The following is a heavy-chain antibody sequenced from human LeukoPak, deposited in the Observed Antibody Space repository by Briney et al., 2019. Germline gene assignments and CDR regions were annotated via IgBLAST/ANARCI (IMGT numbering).Heavy chain of an antibody. Sequence: SETLSLTCTVSGGSISSYYWSWIRQPAGKGLEWIGRIYTSGSTNYNPSLKSRVTISVDTSKNQFSLKLSSVTAADTAVYYCARSNYDFWSGNYYYMDVWGKGTTVTVSS. CDR1: GGSISSYY. D-gene: IGHD3-3*01. CDR2: IYTSGST. CDR3: ARSNYDFWSGNYYYMDV. V-gene: IGHV4-4*07. J-gene: IGHJ6*03.